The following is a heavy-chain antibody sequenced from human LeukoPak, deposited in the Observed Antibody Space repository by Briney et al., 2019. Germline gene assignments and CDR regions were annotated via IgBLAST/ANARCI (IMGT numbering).Heavy chain of an antibody. J-gene: IGHJ4*02. CDR1: SGSISSYY. V-gene: IGHV4-59*08. CDR2: IYSSGTI. CDR3: ARHDKGFDY. Sequence: PSETLSLTCTVSSGSISSYYWSWIRQPLGKGPEWLGYIYSSGTINFNPSLKSRLTMSVDTSKNQFSLKLSSVTAADTAVYYCARHDKGFDYWGQGTLVTVSA. D-gene: IGHD3-22*01.